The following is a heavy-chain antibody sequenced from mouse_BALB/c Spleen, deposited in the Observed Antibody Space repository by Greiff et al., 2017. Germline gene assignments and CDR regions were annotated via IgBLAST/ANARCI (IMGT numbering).Heavy chain of an antibody. V-gene: IGHV1-69*02. J-gene: IGHJ2*01. Sequence: QVQLQQPGAELVRPGASVKLSCKASGYTFTSYWINWVKQRPGQGLEWIGNIYPSDSYTNYNQKFKDKATLTVDKSSSTAYMQLSSPTSEDSAVYYCTRGEGYFDYWGQGTTRTVSS. CDR2: IYPSDSYT. CDR1: GYTFTSYW. CDR3: TRGEGYFDY.